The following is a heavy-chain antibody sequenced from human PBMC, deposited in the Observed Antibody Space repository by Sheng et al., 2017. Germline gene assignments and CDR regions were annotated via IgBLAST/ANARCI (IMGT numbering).Heavy chain of an antibody. CDR1: GGSFSGYY. J-gene: IGHJ2*01. CDR3: ARRHVVRYFDL. D-gene: IGHD2-21*01. Sequence: QVQLQQWGAGLLKPSETLSLTCAVYGGSFSGYYWSWIRQPPGKGLECIGEINHSGTTNYNPSLKSRVTISIDTSKNQFSLKLSSVTAADTAVYYCARRHVVRYFDLWGRGTLVTVSS. V-gene: IGHV4-34*01. CDR2: INHSGTT.